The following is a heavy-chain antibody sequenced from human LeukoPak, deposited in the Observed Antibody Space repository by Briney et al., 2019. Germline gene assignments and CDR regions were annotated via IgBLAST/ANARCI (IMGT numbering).Heavy chain of an antibody. CDR3: ASRYDSSGYYYPPFDY. CDR2: ISSSSSTI. D-gene: IGHD3-22*01. J-gene: IGHJ4*02. V-gene: IGHV3-48*04. CDR1: GFTFSSYS. Sequence: GGSLRLSCAASGFTFSSYSMNWVRQAPGKGLEWVSYISSSSSTIYYADSVKGRFTISRDNAKNSLYLQMNSLRAEDTAVYYCASRYDSSGYYYPPFDYWGQGTLVTVSS.